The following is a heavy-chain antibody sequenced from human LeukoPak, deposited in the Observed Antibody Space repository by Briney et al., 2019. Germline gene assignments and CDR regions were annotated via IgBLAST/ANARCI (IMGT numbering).Heavy chain of an antibody. CDR3: ASDCIGCHGFDY. CDR1: GYTFTSYG. D-gene: IGHD2-15*01. Sequence: ASVKVSCKASGYTFTSYGISWVRQAPGQGLEWMGWVSAYADDTNYVQKFRGRVTMTTDTSTSTAYMELRSLRSDDTAVYYCASDCIGCHGFDYWGQGTLVTVSS. CDR2: VSAYADDT. J-gene: IGHJ4*02. V-gene: IGHV1-18*01.